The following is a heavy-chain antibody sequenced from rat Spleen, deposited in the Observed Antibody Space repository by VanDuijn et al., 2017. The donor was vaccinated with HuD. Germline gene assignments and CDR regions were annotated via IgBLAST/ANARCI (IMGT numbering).Heavy chain of an antibody. J-gene: IGHJ1*01. Sequence: EVQLVESGGGLVQPGRSLKLSCAASGFTFSNYGMHWIRQAPTKGLEWVATISTSGSRTYYPESVKGRFTISRENAKSSLYLQMNSLKSEDKSTYYVAREEGTSPYWYFDFWGPGTMVTVSS. D-gene: IGHD1-11*01. CDR3: AREEGTSPYWYFDF. CDR1: GFTFSNYG. V-gene: IGHV5-19*01. CDR2: ISTSGSRT.